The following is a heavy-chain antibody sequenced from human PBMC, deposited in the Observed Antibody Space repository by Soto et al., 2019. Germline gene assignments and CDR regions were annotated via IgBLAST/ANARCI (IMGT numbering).Heavy chain of an antibody. CDR2: ISSSATT. Sequence: QLQLQESGPGLVQPSETLSLTCSVSGGSFSSSATYWGWFRQPPEKGPEWIGTISSSATTYYHASLKSRVTISADTSTNKFSLHLNSVTAADTAVYHCARFHNFFHAFDIWGHGTMVTVSS. V-gene: IGHV4-39*01. D-gene: IGHD1-20*01. CDR3: ARFHNFFHAFDI. CDR1: GGSFSSSATY. J-gene: IGHJ3*02.